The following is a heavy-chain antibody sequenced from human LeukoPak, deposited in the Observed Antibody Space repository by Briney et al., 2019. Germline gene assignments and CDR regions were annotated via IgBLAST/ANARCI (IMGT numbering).Heavy chain of an antibody. D-gene: IGHD3-10*01. CDR3: ASNYRSGSYFPSPDY. Sequence: GGSLRLSCAASGFTFSNYAMTWVRQAPGKRLEWVSSLTASARSTYYAVSVRGRFTIFRDDSKNTLYLQMNSLGAEDTAVYYCASNYRSGSYFPSPDYWGQGTLVTVSS. V-gene: IGHV3-23*01. J-gene: IGHJ4*02. CDR2: LTASARST. CDR1: GFTFSNYA.